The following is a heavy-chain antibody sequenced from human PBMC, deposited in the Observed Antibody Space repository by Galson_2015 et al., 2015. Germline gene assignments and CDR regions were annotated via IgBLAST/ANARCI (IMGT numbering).Heavy chain of an antibody. CDR3: ARDPLGYCSSTSCYTGGDYYYGMDV. D-gene: IGHD2-2*02. J-gene: IGHJ6*02. CDR2: ISSSSSTI. Sequence: SLRLSCAASGFTFSSYSMNWVRQAPGKGLEWVSYISSSSSTIYYADSVKGRFTISRDNAKNSLYLQMNSLRDEDTAVYYCARDPLGYCSSTSCYTGGDYYYGMDVWGQGTTVTVSS. V-gene: IGHV3-48*02. CDR1: GFTFSSYS.